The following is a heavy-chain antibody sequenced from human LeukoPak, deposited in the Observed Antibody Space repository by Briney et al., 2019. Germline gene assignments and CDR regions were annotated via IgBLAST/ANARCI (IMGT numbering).Heavy chain of an antibody. D-gene: IGHD5-24*01. Sequence: SETLSLTCTVSGGSISSYYWSWIRQPPGKGLEWIGYIYYIGSTNYNPSLKSRVTMSVDTSKNQFSLKLTSVTAADTAVYYCARHRRDGYNPMGAFDIWGQGTMVTVSS. CDR1: GGSISSYY. J-gene: IGHJ3*02. CDR3: ARHRRDGYNPMGAFDI. V-gene: IGHV4-59*08. CDR2: IYYIGST.